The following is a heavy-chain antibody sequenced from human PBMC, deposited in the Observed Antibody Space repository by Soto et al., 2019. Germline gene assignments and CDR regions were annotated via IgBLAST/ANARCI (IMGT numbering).Heavy chain of an antibody. CDR3: ARVYSSGWYKYYYYGMDV. CDR1: GGSISSSSYY. D-gene: IGHD6-19*01. Sequence: SETLSLTCTVSGGSISSSSYYWCWIRQPPGKGLEWIGSIYYSGSTYYNPSLKSRVTISVDTSKNQFSLKLSSVTAADTAVYYCARVYSSGWYKYYYYGMDVWGQGTTVTVSS. J-gene: IGHJ6*02. CDR2: IYYSGST. V-gene: IGHV4-39*01.